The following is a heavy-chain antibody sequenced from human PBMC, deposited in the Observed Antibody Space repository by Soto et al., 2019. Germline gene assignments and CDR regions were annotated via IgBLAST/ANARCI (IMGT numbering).Heavy chain of an antibody. CDR3: ARGGNYDFWSGYHTGGFDP. D-gene: IGHD3-3*01. CDR1: GGSFSGYY. Sequence: PSETLSLTCAVYGGSFSGYYWSWIRQPRGKGLEWIGEINHSGSTNYNPSLKSRVTISVDTSKNQFSLKLSSVTAADTAVYYCARGGNYDFWSGYHTGGFDPWGQGTPVTVSS. J-gene: IGHJ5*02. V-gene: IGHV4-34*01. CDR2: INHSGST.